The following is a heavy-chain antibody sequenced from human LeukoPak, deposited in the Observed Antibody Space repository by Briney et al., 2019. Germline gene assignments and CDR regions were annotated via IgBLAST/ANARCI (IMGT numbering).Heavy chain of an antibody. Sequence: GGSLRLSXAASGFTFDDYAMHWVRQAPEKGLEWVSLISGDGGSTYYADSVKGRFTISRDNSKNSLYLQMNSLRTEDTALYYCAKVIEEQLETLFDYWGQGTLVTVSS. CDR3: AKVIEEQLETLFDY. J-gene: IGHJ4*02. D-gene: IGHD6-6*01. CDR2: ISGDGGST. V-gene: IGHV3-43*02. CDR1: GFTFDDYA.